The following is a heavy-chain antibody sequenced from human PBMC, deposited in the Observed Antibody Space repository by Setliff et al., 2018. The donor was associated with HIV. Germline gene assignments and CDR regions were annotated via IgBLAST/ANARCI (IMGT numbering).Heavy chain of an antibody. CDR2: IYYSGSS. J-gene: IGHJ6*03. V-gene: IGHV4-59*01. Sequence: SETLSLTCTVSGGSISSYYWSWIRQPPGKGLEWIGYIYYSGSSKNTPSLKSRVTISVDTPKNEFSLKLSSMTAADTAVYYCARGMIGTTWYNHYMDVWGKGATVTVSS. CDR3: ARGMIGTTWYNHYMDV. CDR1: GGSISSYY. D-gene: IGHD1-7*01.